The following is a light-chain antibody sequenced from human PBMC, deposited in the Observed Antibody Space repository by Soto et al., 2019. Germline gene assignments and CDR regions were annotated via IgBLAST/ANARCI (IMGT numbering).Light chain of an antibody. CDR1: QSVSSN. Sequence: EIVMTQSPATLSVSPGERGTLSCRASQSVSSNLAWYQQKPGQAPRLLISGASTRATGIPARFSGSGSGTEFTLTISSLQSEDFAVYYCQQYNYWPPTFGQGTKVEIK. CDR3: QQYNYWPPT. CDR2: GAS. V-gene: IGKV3-15*01. J-gene: IGKJ1*01.